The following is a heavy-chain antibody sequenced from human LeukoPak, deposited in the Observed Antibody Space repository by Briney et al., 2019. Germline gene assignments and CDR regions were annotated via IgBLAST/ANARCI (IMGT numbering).Heavy chain of an antibody. V-gene: IGHV1-18*01. Sequence: GASVKVSCKASGYTFITYGISWVRPAPGQGLEWMGWISAYNGNTNYAQNLQGRVTMTTDTSTSTAYMELRSLRSDDTAVYYCATINYDSSGYRYYFDYWGQGTLVTVSS. CDR3: ATINYDSSGYRYYFDY. J-gene: IGHJ4*02. CDR1: GYTFITYG. CDR2: ISAYNGNT. D-gene: IGHD3-22*01.